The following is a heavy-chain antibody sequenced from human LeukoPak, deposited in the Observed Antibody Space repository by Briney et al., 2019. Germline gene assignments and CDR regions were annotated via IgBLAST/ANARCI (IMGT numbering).Heavy chain of an antibody. CDR1: GFTFSNYA. CDR2: IAFSGST. Sequence: GGSLRISCAASGFTFSNYALTWVRQAPGRGLEWVSAIAFSGSTYYADSVKGRFTISRDDSKNTLYLQMNSLRAEDTAVYYCAKGFLPTSSSSNYVSFDFWGQGTLVTASS. V-gene: IGHV3-23*01. D-gene: IGHD6-13*01. CDR3: AKGFLPTSSSSNYVSFDF. J-gene: IGHJ4*02.